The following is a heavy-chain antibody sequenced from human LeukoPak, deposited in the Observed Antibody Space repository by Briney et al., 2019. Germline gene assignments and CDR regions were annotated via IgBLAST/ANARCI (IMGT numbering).Heavy chain of an antibody. J-gene: IGHJ6*03. CDR1: GFTFTTHS. CDR3: VRGAASEYYFYYYMDF. V-gene: IGHV3-21*01. Sequence: GGSLRLSCAASGFTFTTHSMNWVRQAPGKGLQWVSSIVSSSNYKYYADSVKGRFTISRDNAENSLYLQMNSLGVEDTAVYYCVRGAASEYYFYYYMDFWGKGTTVTVSS. CDR2: IVSSSNYK.